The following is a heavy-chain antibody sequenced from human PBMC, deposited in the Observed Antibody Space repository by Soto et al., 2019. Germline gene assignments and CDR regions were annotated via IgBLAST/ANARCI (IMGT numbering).Heavy chain of an antibody. Sequence: QVQLQESGPGLVKPSQTLSLTCTVSGGSISSGDYYWSWIRQPPGKGLEWIGYIYYSGSTYYNPSLKSRVTLPXXXSXXQFPLKLSSVPAADTAVYYCARETYDSSGRNWFDPWGQGTLVTVST. CDR3: ARETYDSSGRNWFDP. CDR1: GGSISSGDYY. CDR2: IYYSGST. V-gene: IGHV4-30-4*01. J-gene: IGHJ5*02. D-gene: IGHD3-22*01.